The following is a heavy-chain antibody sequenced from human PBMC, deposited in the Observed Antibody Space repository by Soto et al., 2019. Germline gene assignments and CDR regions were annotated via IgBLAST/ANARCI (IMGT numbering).Heavy chain of an antibody. D-gene: IGHD4-17*01. J-gene: IGHJ5*01. Sequence: VGSLRLSCASSVFTFSNAWMSCVRHSPGKWLEWVGRIKSKTDGGTTDYAAPVKGRFTISRDDSKNTLYLQMNSLRAEDTAVYYCAKEGYGEYTTNLFESWGQGTRVNVSS. CDR2: IKSKTDGGTT. CDR1: VFTFSNAW. V-gene: IGHV3-15*01. CDR3: AKEGYGEYTTNLFES.